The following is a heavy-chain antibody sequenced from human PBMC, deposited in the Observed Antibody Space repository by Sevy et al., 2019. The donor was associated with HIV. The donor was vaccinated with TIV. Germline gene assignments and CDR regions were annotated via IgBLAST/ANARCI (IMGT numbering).Heavy chain of an antibody. CDR3: ARDGGYSITWYPLH. J-gene: IGHJ4*01. D-gene: IGHD1-26*01. CDR1: GFAFSTHA. Sequence: GGSLRLSCAASGFAFSTHAMHWVRQAPGKGLEWVAVISYEGTETFYAASVEGRFTISRDNSKNMLSLQINSLKPEDKAVYYCARDGGYSITWYPLHWGHGTLVTVSS. CDR2: ISYEGTET. V-gene: IGHV3-30-3*01.